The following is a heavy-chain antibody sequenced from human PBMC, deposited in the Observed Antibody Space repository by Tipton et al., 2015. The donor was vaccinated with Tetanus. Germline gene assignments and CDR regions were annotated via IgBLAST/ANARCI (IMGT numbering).Heavy chain of an antibody. Sequence: SLRLSRAGSGFTFSNYAISWVRQAAGKGLEWVSGLDGSGSNTYYAKTVKGRFTISRDNSKNTLFLHMNSLRAGDTAVYYCAYGQGHVHMDVANVDDALDIWGQGTMVTVSS. CDR1: GFTFSNYA. D-gene: IGHD2-21*01. CDR2: LDGSGSNT. V-gene: IGHV3-23*05. CDR3: AYGQGHVHMDVANVDDALDI. J-gene: IGHJ3*02.